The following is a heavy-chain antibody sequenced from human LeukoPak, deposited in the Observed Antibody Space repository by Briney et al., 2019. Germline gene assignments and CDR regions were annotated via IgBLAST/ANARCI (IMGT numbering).Heavy chain of an antibody. D-gene: IGHD2-21*02. J-gene: IGHJ6*02. Sequence: PGGSLRLSCAASGFXPSGYEMNWVRQAQGKGLEWISYISRSGTATLYADSVKGRFTISRDNAKNSLYLLMNSLEAEDTAVYYCARYCAGNCYEGMDVWGHGTMVTVSS. CDR1: GFXPSGYE. CDR3: ARYCAGNCYEGMDV. CDR2: ISRSGTAT. V-gene: IGHV3-48*03.